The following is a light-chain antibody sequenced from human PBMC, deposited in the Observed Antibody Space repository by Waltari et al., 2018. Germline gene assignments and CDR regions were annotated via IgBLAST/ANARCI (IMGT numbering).Light chain of an antibody. CDR1: QSVRSSY. CDR3: QQYDSSPPT. CDR2: GAS. J-gene: IGKJ2*01. Sequence: EIVLTQSPGTLSLSPGERATLSCRASQSVRSSYLAWYQQMPGQAPRLLIYGASNRATGIQDRFSGSGSGTDFTLTISRLEPEDFAVYYCQQYDSSPPTFGQGTKLEIK. V-gene: IGKV3-20*01.